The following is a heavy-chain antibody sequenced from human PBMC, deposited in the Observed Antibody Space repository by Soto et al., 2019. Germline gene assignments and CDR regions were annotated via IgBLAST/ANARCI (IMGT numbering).Heavy chain of an antibody. D-gene: IGHD3-3*02. CDR2: IYCDDNK. CDR1: GFSLSATGVA. Sequence: QITLKESGPTLVRPTQTLTLTCTFSGFSLSATGVAVAWIRQPPGKALEWVALIYCDDNKLYSPYMKSRLNITKDTSKNQVVSKMINTDPADTCTYFCANRPSTPGHLDYWGQGSLVAVS. J-gene: IGHJ4*02. V-gene: IGHV2-5*02. CDR3: ANRPSTPGHLDY.